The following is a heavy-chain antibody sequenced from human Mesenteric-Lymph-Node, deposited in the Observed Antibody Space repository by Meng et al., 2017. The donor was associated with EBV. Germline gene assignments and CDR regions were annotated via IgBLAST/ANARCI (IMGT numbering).Heavy chain of an antibody. J-gene: IGHJ5*02. D-gene: IGHD1-26*01. CDR2: MNPNSGNT. CDR3: ARGRLVGAPDWFDP. Sequence: HLVLSGCEGEKPGSEEKVSCKASGYTFTSYEINGVRQATGQGLEWLGWMNPNSGNTGYARKFQGRVTMTRNTSISTAYMELSSLTSEDTAVYYCARGRLVGAPDWFDPWGQGTLVTVSS. CDR1: GYTFTSYE. V-gene: IGHV1-8*01.